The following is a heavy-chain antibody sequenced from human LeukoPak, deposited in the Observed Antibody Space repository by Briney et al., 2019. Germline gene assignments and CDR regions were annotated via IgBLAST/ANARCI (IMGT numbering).Heavy chain of an antibody. CDR3: ARGLFRGIRTDPDYHYYMDV. V-gene: IGHV4-39*07. Sequence: SETLSVICTVSGGSISSSSYYWGWIRQPPGKGLEWIGSIYYSGSTYYNPSLKSRVTISVDTSKNQFSLKLSSVTAADTAVYYCARGLFRGIRTDPDYHYYMDVWGKGTTVTVSS. CDR1: GGSISSSSYY. D-gene: IGHD3-16*01. CDR2: IYYSGST. J-gene: IGHJ6*03.